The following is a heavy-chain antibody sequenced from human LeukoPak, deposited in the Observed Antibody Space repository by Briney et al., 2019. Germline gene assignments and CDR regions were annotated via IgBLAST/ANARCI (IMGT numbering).Heavy chain of an antibody. Sequence: GGSLRLSCAASGLTFSSYAMSWVRQAPGKGLEWVSAISGSGGSTYYADSVKGRFTISRDNSKNTLYLQMNSLRAEDTAVYYCAKDPNPPALIVGATIGGDAFDIWGQGTMVTVSS. J-gene: IGHJ3*02. D-gene: IGHD1-26*01. V-gene: IGHV3-23*01. CDR3: AKDPNPPALIVGATIGGDAFDI. CDR2: ISGSGGST. CDR1: GLTFSSYA.